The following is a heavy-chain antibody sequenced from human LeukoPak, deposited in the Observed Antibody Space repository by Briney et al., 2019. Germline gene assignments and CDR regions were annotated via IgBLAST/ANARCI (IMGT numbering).Heavy chain of an antibody. Sequence: ASVKVSCKASGYTFTGYYMHWVRQAPGQGLEWMGQINPNSGGTNYAQKFQGRVTMTRDTSISTAYMELSRLRSDDTAVYYCARGSKYSSSWYDYWGQGTLVTVSS. V-gene: IGHV1-2*06. CDR1: GYTFTGYY. CDR3: ARGSKYSSSWYDY. J-gene: IGHJ4*02. CDR2: INPNSGGT. D-gene: IGHD6-6*01.